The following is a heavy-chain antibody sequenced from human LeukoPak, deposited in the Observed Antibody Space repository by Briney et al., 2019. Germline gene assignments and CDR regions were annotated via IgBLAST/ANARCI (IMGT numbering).Heavy chain of an antibody. CDR2: IYTSGST. Sequence: PSETLSLTCTVSGGSISSGSYYWSWIRQPAGKGLEWIGRIYTSGSTNYNPSLKSRVTISVDTSKNQFSLKLSSVTAADTAVYYCARAAQATLRYGQPRGVLEWGDNWFDPWGQGTLVTVSS. CDR1: GGSISSGSYY. V-gene: IGHV4-61*02. J-gene: IGHJ5*02. D-gene: IGHD3-3*01. CDR3: ARAAQATLRYGQPRGVLEWGDNWFDP.